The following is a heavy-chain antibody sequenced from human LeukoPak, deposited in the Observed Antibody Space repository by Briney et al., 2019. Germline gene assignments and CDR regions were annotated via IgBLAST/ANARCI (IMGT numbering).Heavy chain of an antibody. D-gene: IGHD6-13*01. Sequence: PETLSLTCTVSGGSISSYYWSWIRQPPGKGLEWIGYIYYSGSTNYNPSLKSRVTRSVDTSKNQFSLKLSSVTAADTAVYYCARQSSSWFYWYFDLWGRGTLVTVSS. CDR1: GGSISSYY. V-gene: IGHV4-59*01. CDR2: IYYSGST. CDR3: ARQSSSWFYWYFDL. J-gene: IGHJ2*01.